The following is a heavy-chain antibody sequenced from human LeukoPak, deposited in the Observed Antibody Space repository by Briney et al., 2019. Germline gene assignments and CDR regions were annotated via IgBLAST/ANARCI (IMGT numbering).Heavy chain of an antibody. D-gene: IGHD6-6*01. J-gene: IGHJ6*03. Sequence: SSVKVSCKASGGTFSSYAISWLRQAPGQGLEWMGVIIPIFGTANYAQKFQGRVTITTDESTSTAYMELSSLRSEDTAVYYCARADKPIAARRPADPYYYYYMDVWGKGTTVTVSS. V-gene: IGHV1-69*05. CDR1: GGTFSSYA. CDR2: IIPIFGTA. CDR3: ARADKPIAARRPADPYYYYYMDV.